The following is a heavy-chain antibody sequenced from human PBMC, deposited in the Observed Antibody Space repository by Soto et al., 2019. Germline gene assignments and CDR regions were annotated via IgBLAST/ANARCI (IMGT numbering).Heavy chain of an antibody. CDR1: GGTFSSYA. Sequence: QVQLVQSGAEVKKPGSSVKVSCKASGGTFSSYAISWVRQAPGQGLEWMGGIIPIFGTANYAQKFQGRVTITADESTSTDYMELSSLRSEDTAVYYCARVKVGRARDYYYGMDVWGQGTTVTVSS. D-gene: IGHD2-2*01. J-gene: IGHJ6*02. V-gene: IGHV1-69*12. CDR3: ARVKVGRARDYYYGMDV. CDR2: IIPIFGTA.